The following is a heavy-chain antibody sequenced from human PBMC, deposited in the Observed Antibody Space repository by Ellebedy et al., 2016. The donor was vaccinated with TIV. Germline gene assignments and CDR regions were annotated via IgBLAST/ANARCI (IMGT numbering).Heavy chain of an antibody. Sequence: GESLKISXKGSGYSFTSYWIGWVRQMPGKGLEWMGIIYPGDSDTRYSPSFQGQVTISADKSISTAYLQWSSLKASDTAMYYCARGPYYYGSGSYYNHPFDYWGQGTLVTVSS. CDR2: IYPGDSDT. CDR3: ARGPYYYGSGSYYNHPFDY. J-gene: IGHJ4*02. CDR1: GYSFTSYW. D-gene: IGHD3-10*01. V-gene: IGHV5-51*01.